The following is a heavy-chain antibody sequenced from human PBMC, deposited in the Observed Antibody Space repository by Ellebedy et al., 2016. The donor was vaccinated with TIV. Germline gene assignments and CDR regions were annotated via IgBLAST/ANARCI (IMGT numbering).Heavy chain of an antibody. CDR2: IHHSGRA. Sequence: MPSETLSLTCAVYGGSFSGYYWTWIRQPPGKGLEWIGEIHHSGRATYNPSLKSRVTISVDTSRNRFSLKLSSVTAADTAVYYCARSTTVTTASYEYWGQGTLVTVSS. D-gene: IGHD4-17*01. V-gene: IGHV4-34*01. CDR3: ARSTTVTTASYEY. J-gene: IGHJ4*02. CDR1: GGSFSGYY.